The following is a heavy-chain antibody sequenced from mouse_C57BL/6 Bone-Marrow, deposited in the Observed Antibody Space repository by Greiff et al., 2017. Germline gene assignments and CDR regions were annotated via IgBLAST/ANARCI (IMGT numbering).Heavy chain of an antibody. CDR1: GFTFTDYY. V-gene: IGHV7-3*01. Sequence: EVKLMESGGGLVQPGGSLSLSCAASGFTFTDYYMSWVRQPPGKALEWLGFIRNKANGYTTEYSASVKGRFTISRDNSQSILYLQMNALRAEDSATYYSGRYRRDYGFAYWGQGTLVTGSA. J-gene: IGHJ3*01. D-gene: IGHD1-1*01. CDR3: GRYRRDYGFAY. CDR2: IRNKANGYTT.